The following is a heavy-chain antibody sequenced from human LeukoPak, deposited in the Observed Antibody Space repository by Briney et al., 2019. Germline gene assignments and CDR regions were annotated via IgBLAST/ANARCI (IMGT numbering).Heavy chain of an antibody. CDR1: GFTFSSYA. V-gene: IGHV3-30*04. J-gene: IGHJ6*03. D-gene: IGHD3-10*01. CDR2: ISYDGSNK. Sequence: GRSLRLSCAASGFTFSSYAMHWVRQAPGKGLEWVAVISYDGSNKYYADSVKGRFTISRDNSKNTLYLQMNSLRAEDTAVYYCARSGSTYYYYYYMDVWGKGTTVTVSS. CDR3: ARSGSTYYYYYYMDV.